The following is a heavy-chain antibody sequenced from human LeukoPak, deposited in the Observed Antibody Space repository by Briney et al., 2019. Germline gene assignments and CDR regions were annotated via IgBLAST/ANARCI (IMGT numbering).Heavy chain of an antibody. D-gene: IGHD3-22*01. V-gene: IGHV1-69*04. Sequence: SVKVSCKASGGTFSSYAISWVRQAPGQGLEWMGRIIPILGIANYAQKFQGRVTITADKSTSTAYMELSSLRSEDTAVYYCARGVDYYNSSGYPFLWGQGTLVTVSS. CDR2: IIPILGIA. J-gene: IGHJ4*02. CDR3: ARGVDYYNSSGYPFL. CDR1: GGTFSSYA.